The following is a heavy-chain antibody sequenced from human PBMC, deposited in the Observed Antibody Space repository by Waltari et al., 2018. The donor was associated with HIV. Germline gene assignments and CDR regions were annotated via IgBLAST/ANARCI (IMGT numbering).Heavy chain of an antibody. J-gene: IGHJ4*02. CDR1: GLPFGAYA. V-gene: IGHV3-49*03. CDR2: IRSKTYGGTT. CDR3: TRYSDYSLGY. Sequence: EVQLVEPGGGLVQPGGSLILSCTTSGLPFGAYAMTRSRQAPEVGLEVVVFIRSKTYGGTTEYAASVIGRVTISRDDAKSIAYLQMNSLKTEDTAVYYCTRYSDYSLGYWGQGTLVTVSS. D-gene: IGHD4-17*01.